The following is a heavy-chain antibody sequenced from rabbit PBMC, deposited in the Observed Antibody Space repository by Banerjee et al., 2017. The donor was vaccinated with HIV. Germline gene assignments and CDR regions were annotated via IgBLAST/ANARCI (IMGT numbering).Heavy chain of an antibody. V-gene: IGHV1S45*01. CDR1: GFTLSSSYW. CDR3: ASHPDSSWGL. D-gene: IGHD4-2*01. CDR2: IYTTSGNT. J-gene: IGHJ6*01. Sequence: QLEESGGDLVTPGASLTLTCTASGFTLSSSYWIYWVRQAPGKGLEWIGCIYTTSGNTWYASWAKGRFAISKPSSPTVTLQRTRLTAADTATYFCASHPDSSWGLWGPGTLGTVS.